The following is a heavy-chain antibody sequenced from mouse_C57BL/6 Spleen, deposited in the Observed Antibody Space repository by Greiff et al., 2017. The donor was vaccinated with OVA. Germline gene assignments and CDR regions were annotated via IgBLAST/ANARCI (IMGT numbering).Heavy chain of an antibody. J-gene: IGHJ3*01. V-gene: IGHV1-50*01. CDR2: IDPSDSYT. CDR3: ARLYYDYDGGFAY. Sequence: QVQLQQPGAELVKPGASVKLSCKASGYTFTSYWMQWVKQRPGQGLEWIGEIDPSDSYTNYNQKFKGKATLTVDTSSSTAYMQLSSLTSEDSAVYYCARLYYDYDGGFAYWGQGTLVTVSA. D-gene: IGHD2-4*01. CDR1: GYTFTSYW.